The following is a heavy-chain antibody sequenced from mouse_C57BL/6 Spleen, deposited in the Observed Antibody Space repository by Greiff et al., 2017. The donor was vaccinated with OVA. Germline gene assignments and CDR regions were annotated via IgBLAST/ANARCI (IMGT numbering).Heavy chain of an antibody. CDR1: GYTFTSYG. CDR2: IYPRSGNT. Sequence: VKLMESGAELARPGASVKLSCKASGYTFTSYGISWVKQRTGQGLEWIGEIYPRSGNTYYNEKFKGKATLTADKSSSTAYMELRSLTSEDSAVYFCASYYYGSSQPPWFAYWGQGTLVTVSA. CDR3: ASYYYGSSQPPWFAY. V-gene: IGHV1-81*01. J-gene: IGHJ3*01. D-gene: IGHD1-1*01.